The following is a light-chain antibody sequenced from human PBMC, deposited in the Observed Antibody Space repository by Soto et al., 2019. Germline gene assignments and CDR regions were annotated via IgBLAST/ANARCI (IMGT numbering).Light chain of an antibody. CDR1: SSDVGGYNY. J-gene: IGLJ1*01. CDR2: DVS. Sequence: QSVLTQPASVSGSPGQSSTISCTGTSSDVGGYNYVSWYQQHPGKAPKLMIYDVSNRPSGVSNRFSGSKSGNTASLTISGLQAEHEADYYCSSYTSSSTEVFGTRTKLTVL. V-gene: IGLV2-14*01. CDR3: SSYTSSSTEV.